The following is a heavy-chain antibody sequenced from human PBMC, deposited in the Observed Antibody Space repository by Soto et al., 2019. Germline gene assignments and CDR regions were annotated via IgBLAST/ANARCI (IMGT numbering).Heavy chain of an antibody. J-gene: IGHJ6*02. Sequence: SVKGSCKASGGTFSSYAIDWVRQAPGQGLEWMGGIIPLFGTTNYAQKLQGRAKLTADESTRTAYMELSTLTSEDTAVYYCARGTVTGSEYNYYYYGMDVWGQGTTVTVSS. CDR2: IIPLFGTT. D-gene: IGHD1-1*01. CDR1: GGTFSSYA. V-gene: IGHV1-69*13. CDR3: ARGTVTGSEYNYYYYGMDV.